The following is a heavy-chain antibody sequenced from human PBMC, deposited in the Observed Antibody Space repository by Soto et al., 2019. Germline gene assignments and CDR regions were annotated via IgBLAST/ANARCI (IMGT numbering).Heavy chain of an antibody. CDR2: ISSSSSYI. CDR3: ARDPIAAAGGYYFAY. D-gene: IGHD6-13*01. V-gene: IGHV3-21*01. J-gene: IGHJ4*02. CDR1: GCTFSSYS. Sequence: EVQLVESGGGLVKPGGSLRLSCAASGCTFSSYSMNWVRQAPGKGLEWVSSISSSSSYIYYADSVKGRFTISRDNAKNSLYLQMNSLRAEDTAVYYCARDPIAAAGGYYFAYWGQGTLVTVSS.